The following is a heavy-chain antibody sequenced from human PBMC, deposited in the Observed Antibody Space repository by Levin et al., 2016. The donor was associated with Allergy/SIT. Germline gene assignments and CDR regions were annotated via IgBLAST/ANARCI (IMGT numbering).Heavy chain of an antibody. Sequence: WVRQAPGQGLEWMGRIIPILGIANYAQKFQGRVTITADKSTSTAYMELSSLRSEDTAVYYCATSFPCGGDCYSWRGAFDIWGQGTMVTVSS. CDR2: IIPILGIA. CDR3: ATSFPCGGDCYSWRGAFDI. V-gene: IGHV1-69*02. J-gene: IGHJ3*02. D-gene: IGHD2-21*02.